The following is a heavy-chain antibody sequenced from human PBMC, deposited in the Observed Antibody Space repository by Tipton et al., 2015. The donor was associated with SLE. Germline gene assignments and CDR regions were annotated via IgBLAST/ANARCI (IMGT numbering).Heavy chain of an antibody. CDR2: INHSGST. J-gene: IGHJ1*01. CDR1: GGSFSGYY. Sequence: TLSLTCAVYGGSFSGYYWSWIRQPPGKGLEWIGEINHSGSTNYNPSLESRVTISVDTSKNQFSLKLSSVTAADTAVYYCARERSSSFQHWGQGTLVTVSS. D-gene: IGHD6-6*01. CDR3: ARERSSSFQH. V-gene: IGHV4-34*01.